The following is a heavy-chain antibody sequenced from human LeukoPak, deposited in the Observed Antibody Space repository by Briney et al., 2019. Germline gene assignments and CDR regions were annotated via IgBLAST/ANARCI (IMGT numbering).Heavy chain of an antibody. Sequence: PSETLSLTCTVSGGSISSSYWSWIRQPPGKGLEWIGYIDYSTSTNYNPSLKSRVTISVDTSKIQFALKLRSVTAADTAVYYRARGGFWSGRVDYWGQGTLVTVSS. CDR3: ARGGFWSGRVDY. CDR2: IDYSTST. CDR1: GGSISSSY. D-gene: IGHD3-3*01. V-gene: IGHV4-59*01. J-gene: IGHJ4*02.